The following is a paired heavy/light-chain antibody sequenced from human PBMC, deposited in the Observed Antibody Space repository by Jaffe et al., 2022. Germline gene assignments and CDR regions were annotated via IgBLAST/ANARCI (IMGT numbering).Light chain of an antibody. CDR1: SSNIGAGYD. Sequence: QSVLTQPPSVSGAPGQRVTISCTGSSSNIGAGYDVHWYQQLPGTAPKLLIYGNNNRPSGVPDRFSGSKSGTSASLAITGLQAEDEADYYCQSYDSSLSGSVFGGGTKLTVL. CDR2: GNN. J-gene: IGLJ2*01. CDR3: QSYDSSLSGSV. V-gene: IGLV1-40*01.
Heavy chain of an antibody. V-gene: IGHV3-49*04. CDR3: TRVVYYYGSGSYHHRTYYFDY. Sequence: EVQLVESGGGLVQQGRSLRLSCTASGFTFGDHVMSWVRQAPGKGLEWVGVIRSKAYGGTTEYAASVKGTFTISRDDSKSIAYLQMNSLKTEDTAVYYCTRVVYYYGSGSYHHRTYYFDYWGQGTLVTVSS. CDR2: IRSKAYGGTT. D-gene: IGHD3-10*01. CDR1: GFTFGDHV. J-gene: IGHJ4*02.